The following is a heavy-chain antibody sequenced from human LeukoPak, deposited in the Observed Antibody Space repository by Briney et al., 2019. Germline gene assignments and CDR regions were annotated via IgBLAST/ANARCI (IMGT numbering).Heavy chain of an antibody. D-gene: IGHD6-6*01. CDR2: IYPGDSDT. J-gene: IGHJ3*02. CDR3: ARGPLVSRPQGAFDI. Sequence: GESLKISCKGSGYSSTSYWICWVRQMPGKGLEWMGIIYPGDSDTRYSPSFQGQVTISADKSISTAYLQWSSLKASDTAMYYCARGPLVSRPQGAFDIWGQGTMVTVSS. V-gene: IGHV5-51*01. CDR1: GYSSTSYW.